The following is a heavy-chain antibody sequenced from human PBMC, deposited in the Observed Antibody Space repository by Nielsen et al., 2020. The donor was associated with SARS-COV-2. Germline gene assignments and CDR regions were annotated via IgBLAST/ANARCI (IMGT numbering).Heavy chain of an antibody. D-gene: IGHD2-15*01. J-gene: IGHJ4*02. CDR2: ISYDGSNK. Sequence: GGSLRLSCAASGFTFSSYAMHWVRQAPGKGLEWVAVISYDGSNKYYADSVKGRFTISRDNSKNTLYLQMNSLRAEDTAVYYCARERRYCSGGSCYIGPSFDYWGQGTLVTVSS. CDR1: GFTFSSYA. CDR3: ARERRYCSGGSCYIGPSFDY. V-gene: IGHV3-30-3*01.